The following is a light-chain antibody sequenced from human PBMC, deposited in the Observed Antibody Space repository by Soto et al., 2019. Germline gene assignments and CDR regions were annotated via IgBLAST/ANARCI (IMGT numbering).Light chain of an antibody. CDR1: SSDVGSYNF. Sequence: QSVLTQPPSVSGAPGQRVTIDCTGTSSDVGSYNFVSWFQQHPGKVPKLIIYEGTERPSGVSNRFSASKSGNTASLTISGLQPEDEADYYCCSYAGPSTIFGGGTQLTVL. CDR2: EGT. V-gene: IGLV2-23*01. J-gene: IGLJ2*01. CDR3: CSYAGPSTI.